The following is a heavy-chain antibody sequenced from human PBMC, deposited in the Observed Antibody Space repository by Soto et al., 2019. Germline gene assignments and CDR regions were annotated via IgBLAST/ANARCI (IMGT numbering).Heavy chain of an antibody. CDR3: AKEMTTLPPTPLDY. J-gene: IGHJ4*02. CDR1: GFTFSSYA. Sequence: EVQLLESGGGLVQPGGSLRLSCAASGFTFSSYAMSWVRQAPGKGLEWVAGISASGSSTYFADSVKGRFTTSRDNSKNTLYLQMNSLRADDTAVYYCAKEMTTLPPTPLDYWGQGTLVTVSS. D-gene: IGHD4-17*01. V-gene: IGHV3-23*01. CDR2: ISASGSST.